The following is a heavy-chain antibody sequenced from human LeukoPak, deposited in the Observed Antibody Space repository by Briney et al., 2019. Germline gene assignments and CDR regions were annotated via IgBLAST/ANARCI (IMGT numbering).Heavy chain of an antibody. D-gene: IGHD2-15*01. CDR3: ARGRISFV. CDR1: GFTSSSYW. V-gene: IGHV3-7*01. Sequence: GGSLRLSCAASGFTSSSYWMSWVRQASGKGLECVANIKEDGSEKYYVGSVKGRFTISRDNAKNSLYLQMNSLRVEDTAVYYCARGRISFVWGQGTLVTVSS. CDR2: IKEDGSEK. J-gene: IGHJ4*02.